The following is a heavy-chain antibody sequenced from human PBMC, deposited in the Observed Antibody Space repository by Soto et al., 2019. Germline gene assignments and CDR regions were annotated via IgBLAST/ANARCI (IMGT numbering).Heavy chain of an antibody. CDR2: IKQDGNDK. J-gene: IGHJ2*01. CDR3: ATVRLYYWYFDL. D-gene: IGHD2-8*01. V-gene: IGHV3-7*01. Sequence: WAFSYGSISSYYLSLVVKAPGKGLECVAKIKQDGNDKYYLDSVKGRFTISRDNAKNSLYLQMNTLRAEDTAVYYCATVRLYYWYFDLWGRGTLVTVSS. CDR1: YGSISSYY.